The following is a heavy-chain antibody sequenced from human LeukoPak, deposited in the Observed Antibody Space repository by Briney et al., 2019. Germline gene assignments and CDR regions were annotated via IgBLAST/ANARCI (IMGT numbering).Heavy chain of an antibody. J-gene: IGHJ4*02. D-gene: IGHD3-22*01. Sequence: PGGSLRLSCAASGFTFSSYGMHWVRQAPGKGLEWVAFIRYNGINKYYADSVKGRSTISGDNSKNTLYLQMNSLRAEDTAVYYCAKETIVVVIDYWGQGTLVTVSS. CDR2: IRYNGINK. V-gene: IGHV3-30*02. CDR3: AKETIVVVIDY. CDR1: GFTFSSYG.